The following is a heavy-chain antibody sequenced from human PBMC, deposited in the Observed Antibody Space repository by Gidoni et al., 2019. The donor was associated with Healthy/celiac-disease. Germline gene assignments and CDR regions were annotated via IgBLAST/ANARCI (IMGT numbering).Heavy chain of an antibody. D-gene: IGHD2-2*01. CDR1: GVTFSSYG. V-gene: IGHV3-7*01. Sequence: EVQLVESGGGLVQPGGSLRLSCAASGVTFSSYGMSWVRQAPGKGLEWLANIKQDGSAKYYVDSVKGRSTISRDNAKNSLYLQMNSLRAEDTAVYYCASGGYQNWFDPWGQGTLVTVSS. J-gene: IGHJ5*02. CDR2: IKQDGSAK. CDR3: ASGGYQNWFDP.